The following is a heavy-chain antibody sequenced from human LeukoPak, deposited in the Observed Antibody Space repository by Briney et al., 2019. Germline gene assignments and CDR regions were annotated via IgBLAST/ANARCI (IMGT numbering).Heavy chain of an antibody. D-gene: IGHD6-13*01. CDR2: IYTSGST. CDR1: GGSISSYY. J-gene: IGHJ5*02. V-gene: IGHV4-4*07. CDR3: ARVIAAAGSNWFDP. Sequence: SETLSLTCTVSGGSISSYYWSWIRQPAGKGLEWIGRIYTSGSTNYNTSLKRRVTMSVDTSKNQFSLKLSSVTAADTAVYYCARVIAAAGSNWFDPWGQGTLVSVSS.